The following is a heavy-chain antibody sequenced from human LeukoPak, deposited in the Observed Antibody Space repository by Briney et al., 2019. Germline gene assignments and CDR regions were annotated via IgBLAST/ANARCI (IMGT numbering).Heavy chain of an antibody. Sequence: ASVRASCKPFGYPFSASYMTWVREAPGQGLEWMGRINPNSGGTNYAQKFQGRVTMPRDTSISTAYMELSRLRSDDTAVYYCAREDCSGGSCYFDYWGQGTLVTVSS. CDR2: INPNSGGT. D-gene: IGHD2-15*01. CDR1: GYPFSASY. V-gene: IGHV1-2*06. CDR3: AREDCSGGSCYFDY. J-gene: IGHJ4*02.